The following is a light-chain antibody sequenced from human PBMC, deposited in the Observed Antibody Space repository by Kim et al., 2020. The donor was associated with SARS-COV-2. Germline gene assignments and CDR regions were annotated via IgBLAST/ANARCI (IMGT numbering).Light chain of an antibody. CDR1: SLRTFY. CDR3: NSRDTSGNHLYV. CDR2: GKN. Sequence: SSALTQDPAVSVALGQTVRITCQGDSLRTFYASWYQQKPGQAPVLVIYGKNTRPSGIPDRFSGSNSGNTASLTITGAQAEDEADYYCNSRDTSGNHLYVFGTGTKVTVL. J-gene: IGLJ1*01. V-gene: IGLV3-19*01.